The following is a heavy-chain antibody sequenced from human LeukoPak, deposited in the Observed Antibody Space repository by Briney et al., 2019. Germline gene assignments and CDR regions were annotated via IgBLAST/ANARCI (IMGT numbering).Heavy chain of an antibody. CDR2: ISSSSSYT. CDR1: GFTFSDYY. J-gene: IGHJ6*02. D-gene: IGHD4-11*01. CDR3: ARAPHYSNYGPYYYGMGV. V-gene: IGHV3-11*06. Sequence: GGSLRLSCAASGFTFSDYYMSWLRQAPGKGLEWVSYISSSSSYTNYADSVWGRFTISRDNAKNSLYLQMNSLRAEDTAVYYCARAPHYSNYGPYYYGMGVWGQGTTVTVSS.